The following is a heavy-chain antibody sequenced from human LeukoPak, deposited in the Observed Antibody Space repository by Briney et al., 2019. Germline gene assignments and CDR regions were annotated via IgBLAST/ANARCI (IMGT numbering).Heavy chain of an antibody. CDR2: ISYDGSNK. CDR1: GFTFSSYA. V-gene: IGHV3-30-3*01. J-gene: IGHJ4*02. CDR3: ARPEWDY. D-gene: IGHD3-3*01. Sequence: PGGSLRLSCAASGFTFSSYAMHWVRQAPGKGLEWVAVISYDGSNKYYADSVKGRFTISRDNAKNSLYLQMNSLRAEDTAVYYCARPEWDYWGQGTLVTVSS.